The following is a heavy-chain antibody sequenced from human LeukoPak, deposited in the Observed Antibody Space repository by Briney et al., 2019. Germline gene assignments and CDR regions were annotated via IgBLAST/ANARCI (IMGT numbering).Heavy chain of an antibody. D-gene: IGHD3-22*01. Sequence: GGSLRLSCAASGFIFSSYDMYWVRQAPGKGPEWVAVISQDVSHKYYADFVKGRFTISRDNSKNTLHLQMNTLTTEDTAVYYCARDRGSNKDSSVPYNWFDPWGQGTLVTVSS. J-gene: IGHJ5*02. CDR2: ISQDVSHK. CDR1: GFIFSSYD. CDR3: ARDRGSNKDSSVPYNWFDP. V-gene: IGHV3-30*03.